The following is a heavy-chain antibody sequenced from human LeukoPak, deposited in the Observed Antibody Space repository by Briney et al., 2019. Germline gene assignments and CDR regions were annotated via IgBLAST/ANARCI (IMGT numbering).Heavy chain of an antibody. V-gene: IGHV4-4*07. J-gene: IGHJ6*02. Sequence: SETLSLTCTVSGGSISSYYWSWIRQPAGKGLEWIGRIYTSGSTNYNPSLKSRVTMSVDTPKNQFSLKLSSVTAADTAVYYCARDSDILTGYYNPYYYYGMDVWGQGTTVTVSS. CDR3: ARDSDILTGYYNPYYYYGMDV. D-gene: IGHD3-9*01. CDR1: GGSISSYY. CDR2: IYTSGST.